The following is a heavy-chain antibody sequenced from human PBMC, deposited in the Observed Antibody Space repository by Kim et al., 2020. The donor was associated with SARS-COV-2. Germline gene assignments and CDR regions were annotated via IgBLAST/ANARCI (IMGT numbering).Heavy chain of an antibody. J-gene: IGHJ5*01. CDR2: IKQDGSEK. Sequence: GGSLRLSCGASGFTFSDYWMGWVRQAPGKGLEWVADIKQDGSEKHYVDSVRGRFTISRDNAKNSLYLQMDSLRADDTAVYYCVRMGNPLWLESNWYLCWGQGTLVTVAS. D-gene: IGHD5-18*01. V-gene: IGHV3-7*03. CDR3: VRMGNPLWLESNWYLC. CDR1: GFTFSDYW.